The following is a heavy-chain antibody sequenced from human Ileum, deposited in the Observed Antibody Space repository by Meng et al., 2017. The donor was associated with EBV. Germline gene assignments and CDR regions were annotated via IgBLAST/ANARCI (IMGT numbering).Heavy chain of an antibody. D-gene: IGHD6-6*01. V-gene: IGHV4-4*01. Sequence: QGHLDEPGPAPVKTAGTLSITGTVSGDSMMGPNWWHWVRQAPGEGLEWIGEIYHTGSTNYNPSLKSRVSMSVDQSRNQFSMRLTSVTAADTAVYFCAREVSNSSSWGSFDYWGQGALVTVSS. CDR2: IYHTGST. CDR1: GDSMMGPNW. CDR3: AREVSNSSSWGSFDY. J-gene: IGHJ4*02.